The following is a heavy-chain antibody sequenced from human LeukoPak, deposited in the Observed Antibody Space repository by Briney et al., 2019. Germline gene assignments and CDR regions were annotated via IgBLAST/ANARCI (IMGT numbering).Heavy chain of an antibody. Sequence: GGSLRLSCAASGFTFSDFWMTWVRQAPGKGLEWVSNIKQDGSEKYYVDSVKGRFTVSRDNANNSLFLQMNSLRGDDAAVYYCAREPLDTSGYYYGTLDYWGQGTLVTVSS. CDR3: AREPLDTSGYYYGTLDY. V-gene: IGHV3-7*01. CDR1: GFTFSDFW. CDR2: IKQDGSEK. J-gene: IGHJ4*02. D-gene: IGHD3-22*01.